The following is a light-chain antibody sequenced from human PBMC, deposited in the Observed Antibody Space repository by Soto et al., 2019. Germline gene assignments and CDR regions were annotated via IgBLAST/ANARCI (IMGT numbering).Light chain of an antibody. CDR2: DVN. Sequence: QSVLTQPASLSGSPGQSITISCTGTSSDVGGFNYVSWYQQHPGKAPKLMIYDVNNRPSGVSYRFSGSKSGNTASLTISGLQAADEADYFCSSYTSSMTNVFGSGTKVTVL. V-gene: IGLV2-14*01. CDR1: SSDVGGFNY. CDR3: SSYTSSMTNV. J-gene: IGLJ1*01.